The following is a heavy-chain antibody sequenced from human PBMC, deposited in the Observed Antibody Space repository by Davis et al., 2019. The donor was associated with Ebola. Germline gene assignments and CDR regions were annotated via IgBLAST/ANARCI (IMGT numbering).Heavy chain of an antibody. Sequence: SLKISCAASGFTFTGFWMSWLRQAPGKGQEWVANINQDGGLKYYVNSVRDRFIISRDNAKNSLYLQMHSLRAEDTAVYYCARRSSQALDWGQGTLVTVSS. V-gene: IGHV3-7*01. CDR3: ARRSSQALD. CDR2: INQDGGLK. CDR1: GFTFTGFW. J-gene: IGHJ4*02. D-gene: IGHD6-6*01.